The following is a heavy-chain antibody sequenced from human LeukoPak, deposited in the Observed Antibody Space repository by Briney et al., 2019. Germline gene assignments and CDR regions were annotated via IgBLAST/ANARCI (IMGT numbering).Heavy chain of an antibody. J-gene: IGHJ4*02. D-gene: IGHD4-23*01. V-gene: IGHV3-53*01. Sequence: TGGSLRLSCAASGFIVSSNYTNWVRQAPGKGLEWVSVIYSGGSTYYADSVKGRFTISRDNSKNTLFLQMNSLRAEDTAEYYCARGDDYGGAWYYFDYWGQGTLVTVSS. CDR2: IYSGGST. CDR1: GFIVSSNY. CDR3: ARGDDYGGAWYYFDY.